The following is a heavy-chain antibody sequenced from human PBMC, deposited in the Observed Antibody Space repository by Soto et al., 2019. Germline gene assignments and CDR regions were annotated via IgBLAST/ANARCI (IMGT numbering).Heavy chain of an antibody. V-gene: IGHV1-18*01. Sequence: QVQLLQSGAEVKKPGASVKVSCKASGYTFTSYGISCVRQAPGQGLEWMGWISAYNGNTTYAQKLQGRVTMTTDTPTGTAYMELRSLRSDDTAGYYCARDAAVGLFDYWGQGPLVTVSS. J-gene: IGHJ4*02. D-gene: IGHD1-26*01. CDR3: ARDAAVGLFDY. CDR1: GYTFTSYG. CDR2: ISAYNGNT.